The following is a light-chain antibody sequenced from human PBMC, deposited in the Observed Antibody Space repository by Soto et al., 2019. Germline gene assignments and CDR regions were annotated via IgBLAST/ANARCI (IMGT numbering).Light chain of an antibody. V-gene: IGLV4-69*01. CDR3: QTWGTGIWV. CDR2: LNSDGSH. Sequence: QPVLTQSPSASASLGASVKLTCTLSSGHSSNAIAWHQQQPEKGPRYLMKLNSDGSHSKGDGIPDRFSGSSSGAERYLTISSLQSEAEADYYCQTWGTGIWVFGGGTKLTVL. J-gene: IGLJ3*02. CDR1: SGHSSNA.